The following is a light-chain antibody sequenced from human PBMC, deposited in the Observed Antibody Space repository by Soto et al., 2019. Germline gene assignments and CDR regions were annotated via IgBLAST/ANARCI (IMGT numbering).Light chain of an antibody. CDR1: QSIGTY. Sequence: EIVLTQSPATLSLSPGEGATLSCRASQSIGTYLAWYQHKPGQAPRLLIFDASNRATGIPARFSGSGSGTDFTLTISSLEPEDFAVYDCQQRSNWPRAFGGGIKVEIK. V-gene: IGKV3-11*01. J-gene: IGKJ4*01. CDR2: DAS. CDR3: QQRSNWPRA.